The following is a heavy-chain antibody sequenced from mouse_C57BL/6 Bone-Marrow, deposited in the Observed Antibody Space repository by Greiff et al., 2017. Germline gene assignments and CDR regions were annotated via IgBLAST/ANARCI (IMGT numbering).Heavy chain of an antibody. Sequence: VQLQQSGAELARPGASVKLSCKASGYTFTSYGISWVKQRTGQGLEWIGEIYPRSGNTYYNEKFKGKATLTADKSSSTAYGEIRSLTSGDSAVYFCARCYYGSSHYWGQGTTLTVSS. CDR2: IYPRSGNT. D-gene: IGHD1-1*01. CDR3: ARCYYGSSHY. CDR1: GYTFTSYG. J-gene: IGHJ2*01. V-gene: IGHV1-81*01.